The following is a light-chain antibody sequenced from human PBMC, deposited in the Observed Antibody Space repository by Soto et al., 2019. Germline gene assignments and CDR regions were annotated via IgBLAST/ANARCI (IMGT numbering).Light chain of an antibody. CDR2: NNN. J-gene: IGLJ3*02. CDR1: SSNIGSNT. Sequence: QSVLTQPPSASGTPGLRVTISCSGSSSNIGSNTVNWYQQLPGTAPKLLIYNNNQRPSGVPDRFSGSKSGTSASLAISGLQSEDEADYYCAAWDDSLNGYWLFGGGTKLTVL. CDR3: AAWDDSLNGYWL. V-gene: IGLV1-44*01.